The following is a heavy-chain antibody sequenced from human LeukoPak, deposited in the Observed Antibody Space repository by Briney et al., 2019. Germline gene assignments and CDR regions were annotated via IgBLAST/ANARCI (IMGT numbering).Heavy chain of an antibody. Sequence: ASVKVSCKASGYTFTSYGISWVRQAPGQGLEWMGWISAYNGNTNYAQKLQGRVTMTTDTSTSTAYMELRSLRSDDMAVYYCARDGSDYYGSGSPPLDYWGQGTLVTVSS. CDR3: ARDGSDYYGSGSPPLDY. CDR1: GYTFTSYG. V-gene: IGHV1-18*03. D-gene: IGHD3-10*01. J-gene: IGHJ4*02. CDR2: ISAYNGNT.